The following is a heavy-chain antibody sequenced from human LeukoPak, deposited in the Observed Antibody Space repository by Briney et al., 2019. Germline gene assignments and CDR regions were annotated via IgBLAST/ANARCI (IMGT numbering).Heavy chain of an antibody. Sequence: ASVKVSCKASGFTFTGYCMHWVRQAPGQGLEWMGWINPNSGGTNYAQKFQGRVTMTRDTSISTAYMELSRLRSDDTAVYYCARAMGSYYPYYFDYWGQGTLVTVSS. J-gene: IGHJ4*02. CDR1: GFTFTGYC. V-gene: IGHV1-2*02. CDR2: INPNSGGT. CDR3: ARAMGSYYPYYFDY. D-gene: IGHD1-26*01.